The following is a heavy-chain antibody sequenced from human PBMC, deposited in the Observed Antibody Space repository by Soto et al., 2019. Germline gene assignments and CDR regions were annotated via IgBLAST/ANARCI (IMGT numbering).Heavy chain of an antibody. CDR1: GFTFSDYY. CDR2: ISSSGSTI. Sequence: PGGSLRLSCAASGFTFSDYYMSWIRQAPGKGLEWVSYISSSGSTIYYADSVKGRFTISRDNAKNSLYLQMNSLRAEDTAVYYCARDPLTGYYAHYFDYWGQGTLVTVSS. CDR3: ARDPLTGYYAHYFDY. J-gene: IGHJ4*02. V-gene: IGHV3-11*01. D-gene: IGHD3-9*01.